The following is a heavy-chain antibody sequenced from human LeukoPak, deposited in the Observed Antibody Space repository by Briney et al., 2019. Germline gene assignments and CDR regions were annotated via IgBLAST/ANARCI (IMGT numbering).Heavy chain of an antibody. Sequence: GGSLRLSCSASGFTFSSYAMHWVRQAPGEGLEYVSAISCNGGSTYYADSVKGRFTISRDNSKNTLYLQMSSLRAEDTAVYYCVKGSDYCSSTSCYFSIHAFDIWGQGTMVTVSS. J-gene: IGHJ3*02. CDR2: ISCNGGST. V-gene: IGHV3-64D*06. CDR3: VKGSDYCSSTSCYFSIHAFDI. CDR1: GFTFSSYA. D-gene: IGHD2-2*01.